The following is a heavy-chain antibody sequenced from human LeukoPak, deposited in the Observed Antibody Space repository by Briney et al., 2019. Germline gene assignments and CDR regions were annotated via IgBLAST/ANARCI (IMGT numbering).Heavy chain of an antibody. J-gene: IGHJ5*02. CDR1: GFTFTTSA. CDR3: AKPSWNPESDWIDP. Sequence: GGSLRLSCAASGFTFTTSAMNWVRQAPGKGLEWVSGISASGIRTYYADSVKGRFTISRDNSKNTLYLQMNSLRAEDTAVYYCAKPSWNPESDWIDPWGQGTLVIVS. D-gene: IGHD1-1*01. CDR2: ISASGIRT. V-gene: IGHV3-23*01.